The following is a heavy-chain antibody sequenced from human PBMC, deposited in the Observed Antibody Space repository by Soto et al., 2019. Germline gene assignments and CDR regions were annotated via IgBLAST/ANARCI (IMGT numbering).Heavy chain of an antibody. V-gene: IGHV3-9*01. D-gene: IGHD1-26*01. Sequence: GGSLRLSCAASGFTFDDYAMHWVRQAPGKGLEWVSGISWNSGSIGYADSVKGRFTISRDNAKNSLYLQMNSLRAEDTALYYCAKDMKGELDHFDYWGQGTLVTVSS. J-gene: IGHJ4*02. CDR2: ISWNSGSI. CDR1: GFTFDDYA. CDR3: AKDMKGELDHFDY.